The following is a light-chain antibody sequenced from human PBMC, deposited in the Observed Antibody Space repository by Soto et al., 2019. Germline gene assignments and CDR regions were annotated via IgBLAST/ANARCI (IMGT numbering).Light chain of an antibody. CDR3: QQYGNAPIT. CDR2: GAS. CDR1: QSVSSSY. Sequence: EIVLMQSPVTLSLSPGERATLSCRASQSVSSSYLAWYQQKPGQAPRLLIYGASSRATGIPDRFSGSGSGTDFTLSISRLEVEDFAVYHCQQYGNAPITFGQGTRLEI. J-gene: IGKJ5*01. V-gene: IGKV3-20*01.